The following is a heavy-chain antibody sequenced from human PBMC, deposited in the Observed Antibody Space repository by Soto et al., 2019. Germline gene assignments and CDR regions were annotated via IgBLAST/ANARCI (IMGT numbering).Heavy chain of an antibody. CDR1: GYTFTTYG. Sequence: QVQLVQSGTEVKKAGSAVKVSCKTSGYTFTTYGISWIRQATGQGLEWIAWISVYNGDTNYAQNVQGRVTMTTDTLTTTAYLELRSLSSDDTAVYYCARVYCGGDCFSGGDFDYWGQGTLVTVS. D-gene: IGHD2-21*01. J-gene: IGHJ4*02. CDR2: ISVYNGDT. CDR3: ARVYCGGDCFSGGDFDY. V-gene: IGHV1-18*01.